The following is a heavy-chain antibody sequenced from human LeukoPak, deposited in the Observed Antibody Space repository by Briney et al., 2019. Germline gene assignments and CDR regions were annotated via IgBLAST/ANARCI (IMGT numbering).Heavy chain of an antibody. J-gene: IGHJ6*03. CDR1: AGSISSYY. Sequence: TSQTQSLTCTVSAGSISSYYWSWIRQPPGKGLEWIGYIYTSGSTNYNPSLKSRVTISVDTSKNQFSLKLSSVTAADTAVYYCARLRIYYYYMDVSGKGTTVTVSS. CDR3: ARLRIYYYYMDV. CDR2: IYTSGST. V-gene: IGHV4-4*09.